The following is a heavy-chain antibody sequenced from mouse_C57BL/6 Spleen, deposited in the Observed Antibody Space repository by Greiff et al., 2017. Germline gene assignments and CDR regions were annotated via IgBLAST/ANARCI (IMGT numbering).Heavy chain of an antibody. J-gene: IGHJ1*03. CDR3: ARYVTTVVAHWYFYV. CDR1: GYTFTDYN. D-gene: IGHD1-1*01. V-gene: IGHV1-18*01. Sequence: VQLKESGPELVKPGASVKIPCKASGYTFTDYNMDWVKQSHGKSLEWIGDINPNNGGTIYNQKFKGKATLTVDKSSSTAYMELRSLTSEDTAVYYCARYVTTVVAHWYFYVWGTGTTVTVSS. CDR2: INPNNGGT.